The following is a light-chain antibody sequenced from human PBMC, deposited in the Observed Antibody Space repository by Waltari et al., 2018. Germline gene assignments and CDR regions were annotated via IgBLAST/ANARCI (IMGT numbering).Light chain of an antibody. CDR3: QHYANWPPWA. J-gene: IGKJ1*01. Sequence: EILMTQSPDTLSVSPGERATLSCRASQSISTYLAWFQQTPGQAPRLLIYGASTRATGNPARFSGSGSGTEFTLTISSLQSEDSAVYYCQHYANWPPWAFGQGTKVEIK. V-gene: IGKV3-15*01. CDR2: GAS. CDR1: QSISTY.